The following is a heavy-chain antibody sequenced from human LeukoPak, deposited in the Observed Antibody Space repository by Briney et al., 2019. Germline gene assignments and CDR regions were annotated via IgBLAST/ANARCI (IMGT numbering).Heavy chain of an antibody. CDR1: GFTFSSYA. CDR3: AKRSSSSRPYYFDY. CDR2: ITSGGGST. J-gene: IGHJ4*02. V-gene: IGHV3-23*01. D-gene: IGHD6-6*01. Sequence: PGGSLRLSCAASGFTFSSYAMGWVRQAPGKGLEWISAITSGGGSTYHADSVKGRFTISRDNSRNTLYVQMDSLRVEDTAVYYCAKRSSSSRPYYFDYWGQGTLVTVSS.